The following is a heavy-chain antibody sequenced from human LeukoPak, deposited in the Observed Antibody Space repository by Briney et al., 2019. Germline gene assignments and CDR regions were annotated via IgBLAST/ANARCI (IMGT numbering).Heavy chain of an antibody. D-gene: IGHD6-19*01. CDR3: ARDRSSGWQGVFDI. J-gene: IGHJ3*02. V-gene: IGHV4-30-2*01. CDR1: GGSISSGGYY. Sequence: KASQTLSLTCTVSGGSISSGGYYWSWIRQPPGKGLEWIGYIYHSGSTYYNPSLKSRVTMSVDRSKNQFSLKLSSVTAADTAVYYCARDRSSGWQGVFDIWAKGQWSPSLQ. CDR2: IYHSGST.